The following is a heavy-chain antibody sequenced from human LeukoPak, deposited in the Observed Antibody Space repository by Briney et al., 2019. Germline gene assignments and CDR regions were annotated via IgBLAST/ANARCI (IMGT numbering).Heavy chain of an antibody. CDR1: GFTFSSYA. J-gene: IGHJ4*02. CDR2: ISGSGGST. CDR3: GRDCWQGAGTVWWFDY. Sequence: GGSLRLSCAASGFTFSSYAMSWVRQAPGKGLEWVSAISGSGGSTYYADSVKGRFTISRDNSKNTLYLQMNSLRAEDTAVYYCGRDCWQGAGTVWWFDYWGRGTLVTVSS. D-gene: IGHD6-19*01. V-gene: IGHV3-23*01.